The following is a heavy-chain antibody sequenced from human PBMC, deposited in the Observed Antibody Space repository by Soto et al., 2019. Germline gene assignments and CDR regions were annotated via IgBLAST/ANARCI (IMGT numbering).Heavy chain of an antibody. J-gene: IGHJ6*02. CDR3: ARGREYYYDSSGSHYYYGMDV. D-gene: IGHD3-22*01. CDR1: GGTFSSYA. Sequence: ASVKVSCKASGGTFSSYAISWVRQAPGQGLEWMGGIIPIFGTANYAQKLQGRVTITADESTSTAYMELSSLRSEDTAVYYCARGREYYYDSSGSHYYYGMDVWGQGT. V-gene: IGHV1-69*13. CDR2: IIPIFGTA.